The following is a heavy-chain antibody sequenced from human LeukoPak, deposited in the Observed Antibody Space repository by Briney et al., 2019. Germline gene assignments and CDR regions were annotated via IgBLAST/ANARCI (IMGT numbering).Heavy chain of an antibody. V-gene: IGHV4-59*08. CDR2: FSNSGTF. CDR1: GGSISCYY. J-gene: IGHJ4*02. D-gene: IGHD5-24*01. CDR3: ARVRTYDGYNFIDF. Sequence: PSDTLSLICTVSGGSISCYYWSWIRHPPGQALDYIGYFSNSGTFSYKPSLQSRVSMSMDKSKNQFFLRLTSVTAADTAVYYCARVRTYDGYNFIDFWGRGTLVAVSS.